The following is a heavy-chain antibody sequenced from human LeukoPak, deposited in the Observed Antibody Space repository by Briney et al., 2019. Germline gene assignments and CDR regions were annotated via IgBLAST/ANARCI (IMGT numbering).Heavy chain of an antibody. V-gene: IGHV4-4*07. D-gene: IGHD6-6*01. Sequence: SETLSLTCTVSGGSISSYYWSWIRQPAGKGLEWIGRIYTSGSTNYNPSLKSRVTMSVDTSKNQFSLKLSSVTAADTAVYYCARGTSSSSVYYYMDVWGKGTTVTVSS. CDR1: GGSISSYY. CDR3: ARGTSSSSVYYYMDV. J-gene: IGHJ6*03. CDR2: IYTSGST.